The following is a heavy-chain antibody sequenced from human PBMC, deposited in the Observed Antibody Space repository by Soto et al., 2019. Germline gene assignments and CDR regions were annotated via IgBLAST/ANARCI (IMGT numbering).Heavy chain of an antibody. D-gene: IGHD3-3*01. J-gene: IGHJ6*04. CDR3: TRPKLYDFGGWDV. CDR2: IRSKANSYAT. Sequence: GGSLRLSCAASGFTFSGSAMHWVRQASGKGLEWVGRIRSKANSYATAYAASVKGRFTISGDDSKNTAYLQMNSLKTEDTAVYYCTRPKLYDFGGWDVWGKGTTVTVSS. V-gene: IGHV3-73*01. CDR1: GFTFSGSA.